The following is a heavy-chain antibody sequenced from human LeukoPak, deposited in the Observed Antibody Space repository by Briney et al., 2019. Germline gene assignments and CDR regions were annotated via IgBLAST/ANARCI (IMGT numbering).Heavy chain of an antibody. CDR1: GLNFRSHG. Sequence: GGSRRLSCTVSGLNFRSHGMHWVRQAPGKGLEGVAILWYDGDTEYYADSVKGRFTLSRDSSRNTLYLQMNSLRAEDTAFYYCARDLGVRVTDDRRDAVDVWGQGTMVSVSP. D-gene: IGHD3-10*01. CDR2: LWYDGDTE. J-gene: IGHJ3*01. CDR3: ARDLGVRVTDDRRDAVDV. V-gene: IGHV3-33*01.